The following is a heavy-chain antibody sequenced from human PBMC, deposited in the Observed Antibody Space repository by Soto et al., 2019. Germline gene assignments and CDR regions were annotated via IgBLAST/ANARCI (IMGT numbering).Heavy chain of an antibody. V-gene: IGHV6-1*01. J-gene: IGHJ5*02. D-gene: IGHD6-6*01. Sequence: SQTLSLTCAISGDSVSSNSDAWNWIRQSPSRGLECLGRTYYRSKWYNDYAVSVKSRITINPDTSKNQFSLQLNSVTPEDTAVYYCAREASIAARLVDNWFDPWGQGTLVTVSS. CDR1: GDSVSSNSDA. CDR3: AREASIAARLVDNWFDP. CDR2: TYYRSKWYN.